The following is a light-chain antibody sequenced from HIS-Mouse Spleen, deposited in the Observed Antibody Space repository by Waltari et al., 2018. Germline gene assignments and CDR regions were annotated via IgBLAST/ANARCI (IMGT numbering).Light chain of an antibody. V-gene: IGKV1-5*03. CDR3: QQYGSSPPLT. J-gene: IGKJ4*01. CDR2: KAS. Sequence: DIQMTQSPSTLSASVGDRVTITCRASQSISSWLAWYQQKPGKAPKLLIYKASSLESGVPSRFSGSGSGTEFTLTISSLQPDDFATYYCQQYGSSPPLTFGGGTKVEIK. CDR1: QSISSW.